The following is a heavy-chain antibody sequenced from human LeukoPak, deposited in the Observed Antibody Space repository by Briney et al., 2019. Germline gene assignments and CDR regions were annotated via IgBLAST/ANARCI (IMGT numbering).Heavy chain of an antibody. CDR2: IYSGGST. V-gene: IGHV3-66*02. D-gene: IGHD1-7*01. CDR1: GFTFSSYS. Sequence: PTGGSLRLSCAASGFTFSSYSMNWVRQAPGKGLEWVSVIYSGGSTYYADSVKGRFTISRDNSKNTLYLQMNSLRAEDTAVYYCAGKELHTLYYWGQGTLVTVSS. J-gene: IGHJ4*02. CDR3: AGKELHTLYY.